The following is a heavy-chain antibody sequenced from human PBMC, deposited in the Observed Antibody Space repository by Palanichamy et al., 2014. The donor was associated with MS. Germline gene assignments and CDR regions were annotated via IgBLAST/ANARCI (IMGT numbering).Heavy chain of an antibody. CDR2: INSDGSST. V-gene: IGHV3-74*01. CDR3: ARERGSSGYYSGDHFDY. D-gene: IGHD3-22*01. Sequence: EVQLVESGGGLVQPGGSLRLSCAASGFTFSSYWMHWVRQAPGKGLVWVSRINSDGSSTSYADSVKGRFTISRDNAKNTLYLQMNSLRAEDTAVYYCARERGSSGYYSGDHFDYWGQGTLVTVSS. CDR1: GFTFSSYW. J-gene: IGHJ4*02.